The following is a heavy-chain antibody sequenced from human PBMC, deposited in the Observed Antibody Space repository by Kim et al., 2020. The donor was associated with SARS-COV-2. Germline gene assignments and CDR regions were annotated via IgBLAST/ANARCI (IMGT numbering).Heavy chain of an antibody. J-gene: IGHJ5*02. Sequence: SPAFQGQVTISADKSISTAYLQWSSLKASDTAMYYCARIPNSSSSTWFDPWGQGTLVTVSS. D-gene: IGHD6-6*01. CDR3: ARIPNSSSSTWFDP. V-gene: IGHV5-51*01.